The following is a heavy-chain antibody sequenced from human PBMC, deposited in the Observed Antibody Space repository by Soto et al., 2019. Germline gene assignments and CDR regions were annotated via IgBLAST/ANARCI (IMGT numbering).Heavy chain of an antibody. CDR1: GASINSGGYY. CDR2: IYYSGTT. J-gene: IGHJ4*02. CDR3: AQLKSTSYGFDY. D-gene: IGHD2-2*01. Sequence: PSETLSLTCTLSGASINSGGYYWSWIRQHPGKGLEWIGFIYYSGTTHYNPSLKSRVTISVDTSKNQFSLKVTSVTAADTAVYYCAQLKSTSYGFDYWGEGTLVTVSS. V-gene: IGHV4-31*03.